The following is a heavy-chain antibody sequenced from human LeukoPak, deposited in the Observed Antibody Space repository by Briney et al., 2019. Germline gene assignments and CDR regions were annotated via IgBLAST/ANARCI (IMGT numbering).Heavy chain of an antibody. Sequence: SVKVSCKASGGTFSSYAISWVRQAPGQGLEWMGGIIPIFGTANYAQKFQGRVTITADESTSTAYMELSSLRSEDTAVYYCARIYYDSSGYYNRYYYYSMDVWGKGTTVTVSS. D-gene: IGHD3-22*01. CDR2: IIPIFGTA. V-gene: IGHV1-69*13. CDR1: GGTFSSYA. CDR3: ARIYYDSSGYYNRYYYYSMDV. J-gene: IGHJ6*03.